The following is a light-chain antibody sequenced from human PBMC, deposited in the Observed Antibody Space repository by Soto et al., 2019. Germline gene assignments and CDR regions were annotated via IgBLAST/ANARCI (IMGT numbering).Light chain of an antibody. J-gene: IGLJ1*01. CDR2: DVN. CDR1: SSDVGGYNY. V-gene: IGLV2-11*01. CDR3: CSDAGDPYV. Sequence: QSALTQPLSVSGSPGQSVTISCTGTSSDVGGYNYVSWYQQYPGKAPSLLIYDVNQRPPGVPGRFSGSKSGNTASLTISGLQAEDEADYYCCSDAGDPYVFGTGTKLTVL.